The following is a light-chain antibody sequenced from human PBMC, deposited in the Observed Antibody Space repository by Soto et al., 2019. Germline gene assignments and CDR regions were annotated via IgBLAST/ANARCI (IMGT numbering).Light chain of an antibody. CDR1: QRVHY. CDR3: QQRSSPPWT. Sequence: EIVLTQSPASLSLSPGETATLSCRSSQRVHYLAWYQQKHGQAPRLLIYDISTRATGVPARFSGSGSATEFTLTINNLEPEDFAVYYCQQRSSPPWTFGLGTKVDIK. CDR2: DIS. J-gene: IGKJ1*01. V-gene: IGKV3-11*01.